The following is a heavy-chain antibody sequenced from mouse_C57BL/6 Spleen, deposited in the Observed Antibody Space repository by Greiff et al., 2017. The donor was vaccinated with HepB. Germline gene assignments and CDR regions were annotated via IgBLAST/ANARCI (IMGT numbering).Heavy chain of an antibody. CDR2: IDPSDSYT. CDR1: GYTFTSYW. Sequence: VQLQQPGAELVKPGASVKLSCKASGYTFTSYWMQWVKQRPGQGLEWIGEIDPSDSYTNYNQKFKGKATLTVDTSSSTAYMQLRSLTSEDSAVYYCAKRVDDGSRGFAYWGQGTLVTVSA. J-gene: IGHJ3*01. V-gene: IGHV1-50*01. D-gene: IGHD1-1*01. CDR3: AKRVDDGSRGFAY.